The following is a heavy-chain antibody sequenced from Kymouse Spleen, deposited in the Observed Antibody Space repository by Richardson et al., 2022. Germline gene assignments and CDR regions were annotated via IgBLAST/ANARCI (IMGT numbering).Heavy chain of an antibody. J-gene: IGHJ6*02. CDR2: ISWNSGSI. V-gene: IGHV3-9*01. CDR3: AKDSQYSSSSGRVYYYGMDV. CDR1: GFTFDDYA. Sequence: EVQLVESGGGLVQPGRSLRLSCAASGFTFDDYAMHWVRQAPGKGLEWVSGISWNSGSIGYADSVKGRFTISRDNAKNSLYLQMNSLRAEDTALYYCAKDSQYSSSSGRVYYYGMDVWGQGTTVTVSS. D-gene: IGHD6-6*01.